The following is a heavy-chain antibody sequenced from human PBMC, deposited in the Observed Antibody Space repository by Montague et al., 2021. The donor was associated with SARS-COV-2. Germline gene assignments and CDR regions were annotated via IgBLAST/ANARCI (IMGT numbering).Heavy chain of an antibody. CDR1: GGSFSGYS. V-gene: IGHV4-34*01. D-gene: IGHD2-2*02. CDR2: IYHSGST. Sequence: SETLSLTCAVYGGSFSGYSWSWIRQPPGKGLEWIGQIYHSGSTNYNPSLKSRVTISVDTSKNQFSLKLSSVTAADTALYYCRVVPAGIPKGSNFYYMDVWGKGTTVTVSS. J-gene: IGHJ6*03. CDR3: RVVPAGIPKGSNFYYMDV.